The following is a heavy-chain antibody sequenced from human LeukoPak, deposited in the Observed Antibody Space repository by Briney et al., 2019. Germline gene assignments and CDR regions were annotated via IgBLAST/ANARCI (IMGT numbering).Heavy chain of an antibody. Sequence: PSETLSLTCAVYGGSFSGYYWSWIRQPPGKGLEWIGEINHSGSTNYNPSLKSRVTISVDTSRNQFSLKLSSVTAADTAVYYCASDSMAAAGKTYYYYGMDVWGQGTTVTVSS. CDR1: GGSFSGYY. J-gene: IGHJ6*02. CDR2: INHSGST. V-gene: IGHV4-34*01. CDR3: ASDSMAAAGKTYYYYGMDV. D-gene: IGHD6-13*01.